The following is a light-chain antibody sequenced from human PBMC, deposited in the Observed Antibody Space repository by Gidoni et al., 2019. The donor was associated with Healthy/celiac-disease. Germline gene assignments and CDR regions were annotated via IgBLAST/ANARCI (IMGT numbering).Light chain of an antibody. CDR2: DAS. J-gene: IGKJ5*01. Sequence: EIVLTQSPATMSLSPGERATLPCMASQSVSSYLAWYQQKPGQAPRLLIYDASNRATGIPARFSGSGSVTDFTLTISSLEPEDFAVYYCQQRSNWPPTFGQGTRLEIK. CDR1: QSVSSY. V-gene: IGKV3-11*01. CDR3: QQRSNWPPT.